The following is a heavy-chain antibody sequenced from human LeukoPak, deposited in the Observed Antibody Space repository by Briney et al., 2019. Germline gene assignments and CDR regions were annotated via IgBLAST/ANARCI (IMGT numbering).Heavy chain of an antibody. CDR1: GDSVSSASFY. J-gene: IGHJ4*02. CDR2: IFYTGST. D-gene: IGHD3-22*01. V-gene: IGHV4-39*01. Sequence: SETLSLTCTGSGDSVSSASFYWGWIGQPPGKGLEWIGSIFYTGSTYYNPFLKSRVTISVDPSQNQFYLKLTSATVADTAVYYCARGGQGYSDSSCYYKRPTHLDYWGRGTLVRVSS. CDR3: ARGGQGYSDSSCYYKRPTHLDY.